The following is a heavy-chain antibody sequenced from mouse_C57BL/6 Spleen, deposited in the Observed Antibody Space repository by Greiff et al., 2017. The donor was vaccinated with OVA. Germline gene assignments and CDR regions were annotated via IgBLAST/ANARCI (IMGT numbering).Heavy chain of an antibody. CDR3: AFTTGGYYAMDY. CDR1: GYSITSGYY. V-gene: IGHV3-6*01. D-gene: IGHD2-12*01. J-gene: IGHJ4*01. Sequence: DVKLQESGPGLVKPSQSLSLTCSVTGYSITSGYYWNWIRQFPGNKLEWMGYISYDGSNNYNPSLKNRISITRDTSKNQFFLKLNSVTTEDTATYYCAFTTGGYYAMDYWGQGTSVTVSS. CDR2: ISYDGSN.